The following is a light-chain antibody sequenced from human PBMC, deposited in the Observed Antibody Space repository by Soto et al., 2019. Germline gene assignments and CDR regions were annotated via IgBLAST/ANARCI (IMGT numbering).Light chain of an antibody. CDR2: KAS. CDR1: QSISSW. J-gene: IGKJ4*02. Sequence: TSHITTNQSESVGDRVTITCRASQSISSWLAWYHQKPGKGPKLLLYKASSLESGVPSMFSCSESETEVTRTRCRLQSDAAPTFYWKHYTCYPRTFREGTKLEIK. V-gene: IGKV1-5*03. CDR3: KHYTCYPRT.